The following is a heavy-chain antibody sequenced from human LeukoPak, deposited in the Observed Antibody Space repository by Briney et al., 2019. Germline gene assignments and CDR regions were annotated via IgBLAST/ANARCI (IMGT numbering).Heavy chain of an antibody. CDR3: ARDNGSGWSNLYYFDY. J-gene: IGHJ4*02. V-gene: IGHV1-46*01. D-gene: IGHD6-19*01. CDR1: GYTFTSYY. Sequence: GASVKVSCKASGYTFTSYYMHWVRQAPGQGLEWMGIINPSGGSTSYAQKFQGRVTMTRDTSTSTVYMELSSLRSEDTAVYYCARDNGSGWSNLYYFDYWGQGTLVTVSS. CDR2: INPSGGST.